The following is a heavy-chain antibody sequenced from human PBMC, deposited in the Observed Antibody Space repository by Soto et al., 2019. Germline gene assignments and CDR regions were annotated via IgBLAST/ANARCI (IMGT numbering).Heavy chain of an antibody. J-gene: IGHJ4*02. CDR2: ISYDGSNK. CDR1: GFTFSSYG. CDR3: AKDIGSGGWYWSAALEY. V-gene: IGHV3-30*18. D-gene: IGHD6-13*01. Sequence: QVQLVESGGGVVQPGRSLKLSCAASGFTFSSYGMHWVRQAPGKGLEWVAVISYDGSNKYYADSVKGRFTISRDNSKNTLYMQMDSPRAEHSAVYYCAKDIGSGGWYWSAALEYCGQGTLVTVSS.